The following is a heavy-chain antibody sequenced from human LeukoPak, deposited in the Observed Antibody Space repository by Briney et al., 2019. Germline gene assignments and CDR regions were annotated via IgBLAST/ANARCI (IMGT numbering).Heavy chain of an antibody. CDR2: ISSSGSTI. V-gene: IGHV3-48*03. J-gene: IGHJ4*02. CDR3: AHHWGSYDSSGYLYFDY. D-gene: IGHD3-22*01. Sequence: GSLRLSCAASGFTFSSYEMNWVRQAPGKGLEWVSYISSSGSTIYYADSVKGRFTISRDNAKNSLYLQMNSLRAEDTAVYYCAHHWGSYDSSGYLYFDYWGQGTLVTVSS. CDR1: GFTFSSYE.